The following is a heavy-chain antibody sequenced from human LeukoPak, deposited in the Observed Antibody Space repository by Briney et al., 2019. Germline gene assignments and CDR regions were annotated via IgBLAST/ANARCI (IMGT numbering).Heavy chain of an antibody. CDR2: ITANGGYT. Sequence: GGSLRLSCAASAFSFSRFALIWVRQAPGKGLEWVSAITANGGYTLYADAVKGRFTVSRDNSKNTLYLQINSLRPEDTAMYYCAKDPNGDYIGAFDFWGQGTMVTVSS. D-gene: IGHD4-17*01. V-gene: IGHV3-23*01. CDR3: AKDPNGDYIGAFDF. J-gene: IGHJ3*01. CDR1: AFSFSRFA.